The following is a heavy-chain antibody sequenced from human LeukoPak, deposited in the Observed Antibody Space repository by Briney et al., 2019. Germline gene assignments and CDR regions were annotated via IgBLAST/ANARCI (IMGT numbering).Heavy chain of an antibody. CDR2: IRYDGSNK. CDR1: GFTFSSYG. D-gene: IGHD1-26*01. CDR3: AKDAAHSGSYSAYMDV. J-gene: IGHJ6*03. V-gene: IGHV3-30*02. Sequence: GGSLRLSCAASGFTFSSYGMHWVRQAPGKGLEWVSFIRYDGSNKYYADSVKGRFTISRDNSKNTLYLQMNSLRAEDTAVYYCAKDAAHSGSYSAYMDVWGKGTTVTISS.